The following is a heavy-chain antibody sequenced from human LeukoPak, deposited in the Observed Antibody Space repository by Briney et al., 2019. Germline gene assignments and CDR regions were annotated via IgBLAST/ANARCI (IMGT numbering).Heavy chain of an antibody. Sequence: SETLSLTCTVSDASITNYYWGWIRQPAGKGLEWIGRIYTSGSTNYNPSLKSRVTISVDTSKNQFSLKLSSVTAADTAVYYCASSHIVGATNDAFDIWGQGTMVTVSS. D-gene: IGHD1-26*01. CDR1: DASITNYY. J-gene: IGHJ3*02. CDR3: ASSHIVGATNDAFDI. CDR2: IYTSGST. V-gene: IGHV4-4*07.